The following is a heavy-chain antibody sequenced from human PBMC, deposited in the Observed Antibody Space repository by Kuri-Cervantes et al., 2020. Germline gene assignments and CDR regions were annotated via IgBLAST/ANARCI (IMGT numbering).Heavy chain of an antibody. V-gene: IGHV3-21*01. CDR3: AKRAGSFGIVSQNYYYYMDV. CDR2: IASSRRYI. D-gene: IGHD2/OR15-2a*01. Sequence: GESLKISCAASGFTFSTYNMNWVRQAPGKGLEWVSSIASSRRYIFSADSVKGRFTISRDNSKNTLYLHMNSLRAEDTAVYYCAKRAGSFGIVSQNYYYYMDVWGKGTTVTVSS. J-gene: IGHJ6*03. CDR1: GFTFSTYN.